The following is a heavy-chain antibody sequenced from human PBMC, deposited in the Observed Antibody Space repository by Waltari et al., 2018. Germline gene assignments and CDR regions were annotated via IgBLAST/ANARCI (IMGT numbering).Heavy chain of an antibody. CDR3: ARDPRDYYDSSGYH. J-gene: IGHJ5*02. CDR1: GCSIRSSSYY. V-gene: IGHV4-39*02. D-gene: IGHD3-22*01. Sequence: QLQLQESGPGLVKPSETLSLTCTVSGCSIRSSSYYWGWIRQPPGKGLEWIGSIYYSGSTYYNPSLKSRVTISVDTSKNQFSLKLSSVTAADTAVYYCARDPRDYYDSSGYHWGQGTLVTVSS. CDR2: IYYSGST.